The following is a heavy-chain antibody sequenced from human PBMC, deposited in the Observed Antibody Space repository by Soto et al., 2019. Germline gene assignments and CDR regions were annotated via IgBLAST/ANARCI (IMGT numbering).Heavy chain of an antibody. D-gene: IGHD5-18*01. J-gene: IGHJ4*02. CDR1: GFTFSSYA. CDR3: AREGDTAMVPIFDY. V-gene: IGHV3-30-3*01. CDR2: ISYDGSNK. Sequence: QVQLVESGGGVVQPGRSLRLSCAASGFTFSSYAMHWVRQAPGKGLEWVAVISYDGSNKYYADSVKGRFTISRDNSKNTLYLQMNSLRGEDTAVYYCAREGDTAMVPIFDYWGQGTLVTVSS.